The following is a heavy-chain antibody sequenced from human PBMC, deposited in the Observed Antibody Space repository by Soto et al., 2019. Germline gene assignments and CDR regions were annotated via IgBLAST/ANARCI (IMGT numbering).Heavy chain of an antibody. D-gene: IGHD1-1*01. CDR1: GFAISRGYY. V-gene: IGHV4-38-2*02. Sequence: SETMSLTCSVAGFAISRGYYWSWIRPRQGNGLEWSSSTYTSITTYHKPSLATRIRPTIDTTNNPFTLIRTSVTAADTAHYCCEREKVGTTFFDNWGQGIQVTVSS. CDR2: TYTSITT. J-gene: IGHJ4*02. CDR3: EREKVGTTFFDN.